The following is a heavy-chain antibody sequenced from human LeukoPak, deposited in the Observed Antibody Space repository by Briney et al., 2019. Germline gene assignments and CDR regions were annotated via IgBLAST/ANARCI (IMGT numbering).Heavy chain of an antibody. CDR1: GFTFSSYW. J-gene: IGHJ4*02. V-gene: IGHV3-30*18. Sequence: GGSLRLSCAASGFTFSSYWMTWVRQAPGKGLEWVAVISYDGSNKYYADSVKGRFTISRDNSKNTLYLQMNSLRAEDTAVYYCAKDRAWPTARYYFDYWGQGTLVTVSS. CDR2: ISYDGSNK. CDR3: AKDRAWPTARYYFDY. D-gene: IGHD3-10*01.